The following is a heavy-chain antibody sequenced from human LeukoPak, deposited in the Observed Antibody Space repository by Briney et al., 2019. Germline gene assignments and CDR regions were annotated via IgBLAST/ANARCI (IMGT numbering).Heavy chain of an antibody. CDR2: ISSSGSTI. V-gene: IGHV3-11*04. CDR1: GFTFSDYY. D-gene: IGHD2/OR15-2a*01. J-gene: IGHJ4*02. Sequence: PGGSLRLSCAASGFTFSDYYMSWIRQAPGKGLEWVSYISSSGSTIYYADSVKGRFTISRDNAKNSLYLQMNSLRAEDTAVYYCARDRPWVEIAPLDYWGQGTLVTVSS. CDR3: ARDRPWVEIAPLDY.